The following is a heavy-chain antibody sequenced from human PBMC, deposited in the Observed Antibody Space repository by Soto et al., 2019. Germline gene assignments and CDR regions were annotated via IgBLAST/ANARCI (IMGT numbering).Heavy chain of an antibody. CDR2: IWYDGSNK. CDR1: GFTFSSYG. CDR3: AGARPWDGMDV. J-gene: IGHJ6*02. D-gene: IGHD1-26*01. Sequence: QVQLVESGGGVVQPGRSLRLSCAASGFTFSSYGMHWVRQAPGKGLEWVAVIWYDGSNKYYADSVKGRFTISRDNSKNTLYLQMNSLRAEDTAVYYCAGARPWDGMDVWGQGTTVTVSS. V-gene: IGHV3-33*01.